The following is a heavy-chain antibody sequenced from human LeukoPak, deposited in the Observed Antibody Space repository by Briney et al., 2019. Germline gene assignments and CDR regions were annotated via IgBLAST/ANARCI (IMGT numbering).Heavy chain of an antibody. CDR1: GGTFSSYA. CDR2: INPNSGGT. Sequence: ASVKVSCKASGGTFSSYAISWVRQAPGQGLEWMGWINPNSGGTNYAQKFQGRVTMTRDTSISTAYMELSRLRSDDTAVYYCARDMNIVVVPAAMPFDYWGQGTLVTVSS. J-gene: IGHJ4*02. V-gene: IGHV1-2*02. D-gene: IGHD2-2*01. CDR3: ARDMNIVVVPAAMPFDY.